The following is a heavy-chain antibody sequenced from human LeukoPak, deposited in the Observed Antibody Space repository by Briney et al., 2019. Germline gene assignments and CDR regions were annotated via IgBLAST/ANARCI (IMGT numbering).Heavy chain of an antibody. J-gene: IGHJ6*03. CDR3: AKNIAAADSSGYYYYYMDV. CDR1: GFTFSNYG. V-gene: IGHV3-30*02. CDR2: IRYDGSYK. Sequence: GGSLRLSCAASGFTFSNYGMHWVRQAPGKGLEWVAFIRYDGSYKYYADSVKGRFTISRDNSKNTLYLQMNSLRAEDTAVYYCAKNIAAADSSGYYYYYMDVWGKGTTVTVSS. D-gene: IGHD6-13*01.